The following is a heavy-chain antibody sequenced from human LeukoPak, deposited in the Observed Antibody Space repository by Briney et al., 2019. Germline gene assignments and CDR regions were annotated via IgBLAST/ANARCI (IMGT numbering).Heavy chain of an antibody. J-gene: IGHJ4*02. V-gene: IGHV5-51*01. Sequence: GESLKISCKGSGYSFTSYWIGWVRQMPGKGLEWMGIIYPGDSDTRYSPSFQGQVTTSADKSISTAYLQWSSLKASDTAMYYCARQGVEYSSSPSFDYWGQGTLVTVSS. CDR1: GYSFTSYW. CDR2: IYPGDSDT. D-gene: IGHD6-6*01. CDR3: ARQGVEYSSSPSFDY.